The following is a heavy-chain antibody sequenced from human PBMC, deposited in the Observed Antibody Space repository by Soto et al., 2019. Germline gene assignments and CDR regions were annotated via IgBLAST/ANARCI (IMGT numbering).Heavy chain of an antibody. J-gene: IGHJ6*03. CDR2: TYYRSKWYN. V-gene: IGHV6-1*01. CDR1: GDSVSSNSAA. Sequence: SQTLSLTCAISGDSVSSNSAAWNWIRQSPSRGLEWLGRTYYRSKWYNDYAVSVKSRITINPDTSKNQFSLQLNSVTPEDTAVYYCARDVITGAFYYYYYYMDFWGQGTTVTVSS. D-gene: IGHD1-20*01. CDR3: ARDVITGAFYYYYYYMDF.